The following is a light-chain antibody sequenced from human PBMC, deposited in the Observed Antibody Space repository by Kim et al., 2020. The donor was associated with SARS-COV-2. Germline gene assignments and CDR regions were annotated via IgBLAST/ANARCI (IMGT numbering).Light chain of an antibody. CDR2: KDY. J-gene: IGLJ3*02. V-gene: IGLV3-27*01. CDR1: ILARKY. CDR3: FSAADNNWV. Sequence: SVSPGQTARMTCSGNILARKYARWFQQKPGQAPVLVSYKDYERPSGIPERFSGSSSGTTVTLTISGAQVEDGADYYCFSAADNNWVFGGGTKLTVL.